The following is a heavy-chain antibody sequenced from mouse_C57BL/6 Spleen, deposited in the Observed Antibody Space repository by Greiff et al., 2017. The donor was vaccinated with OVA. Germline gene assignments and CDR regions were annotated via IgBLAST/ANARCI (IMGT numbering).Heavy chain of an antibody. Sequence: QQPGRGLEWIGRIDPNSGGTKYNEKFKSKATLTVDKPSSTAYMQLSSLTSEDSAVYYCARDYYGSRYCFDYWGQGTTLTVSS. CDR3: ARDYYGSRYCFDY. CDR2: IDPNSGGT. D-gene: IGHD1-1*01. J-gene: IGHJ2*01. V-gene: IGHV1-72*01.